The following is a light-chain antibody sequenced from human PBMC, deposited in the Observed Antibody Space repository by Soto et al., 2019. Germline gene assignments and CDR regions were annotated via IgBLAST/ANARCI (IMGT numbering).Light chain of an antibody. J-gene: IGKJ1*01. CDR2: DAS. Sequence: DIEMTQSPSALAGSLGDRVTITCRASQSISTRFAWYQQKPGKAPKLLIYDASSLESGVPSRFSGSASGTEFTLTISSLQPDDFATYYCQQYNSYSTFGQGTKVDIK. CDR3: QQYNSYST. V-gene: IGKV1-5*01. CDR1: QSISTR.